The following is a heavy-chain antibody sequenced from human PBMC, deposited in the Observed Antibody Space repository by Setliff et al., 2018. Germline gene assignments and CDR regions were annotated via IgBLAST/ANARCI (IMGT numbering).Heavy chain of an antibody. CDR3: ARDRRDYMGAGSSEIDYYYYYYMDV. V-gene: IGHV4-4*08. J-gene: IGHJ6*03. CDR1: GGSISSYY. Sequence: SETLSLTCTVSGGSISSYYWSWIRQPPGKGLEWIGYIYTSGSTNYNHSLKSRVTISVDTSKNKCSLKLSSVTAADTAVYYCARDRRDYMGAGSSEIDYYYYYYMDVWGKGTTVTVSS. D-gene: IGHD3-10*01. CDR2: IYTSGST.